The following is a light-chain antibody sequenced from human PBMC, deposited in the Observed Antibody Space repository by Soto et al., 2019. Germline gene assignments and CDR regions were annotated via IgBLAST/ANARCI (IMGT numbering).Light chain of an antibody. CDR3: CSSSGVSTWI. CDR1: SNDVGNYNL. CDR2: EVT. V-gene: IGLV2-23*02. Sequence: QSALSQPASVSGSPGQSITISCIGTSNDVGNYNLVSWYQQHPGKVPKLLIYEVTRRPSGVSDRFSASKSGNTASLTISGLQAEDEADYYCCSSSGVSTWIFGGGTKLTVL. J-gene: IGLJ2*01.